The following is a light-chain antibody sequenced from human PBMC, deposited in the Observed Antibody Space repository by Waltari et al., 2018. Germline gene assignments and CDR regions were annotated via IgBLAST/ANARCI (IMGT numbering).Light chain of an antibody. Sequence: EVVMTQSPATLSVSPGERVTLSCRASQSVSRFVAWYQQKPGQAPRLLIYRASTRATSIPARFSGSGSGTEFTLTISSLQSEDFAVYYCQQYNDWPPLTFSGGTKLEIK. CDR1: QSVSRF. CDR3: QQYNDWPPLT. V-gene: IGKV3-15*01. J-gene: IGKJ4*01. CDR2: RAS.